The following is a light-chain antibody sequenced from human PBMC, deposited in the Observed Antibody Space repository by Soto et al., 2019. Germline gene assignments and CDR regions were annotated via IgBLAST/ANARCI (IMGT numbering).Light chain of an antibody. J-gene: IGKJ4*01. CDR1: QSVSSSF. Sequence: EIVLTQSPGTLSLSPGERATLSCRASQSVSSSFLAWYQQKPGQAPRLLIYGACSRATGIPDRFSGSGSGTDFTLTISRLEPEDFAVYYCQQYDNSPLTFGGGTKVEIK. V-gene: IGKV3-20*01. CDR2: GAC. CDR3: QQYDNSPLT.